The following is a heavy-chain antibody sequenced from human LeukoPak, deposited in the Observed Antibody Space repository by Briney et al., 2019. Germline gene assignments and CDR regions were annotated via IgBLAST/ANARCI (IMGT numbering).Heavy chain of an antibody. CDR3: AVWYTSSWSFDY. Sequence: PGKSLTPSCVASGFTFSSYGMHWVRQAPGKGLQWVGIIWYDGSDKYYADSVKGRFTISRDNSKNTLYLQMNSLRAEDTAVYFCAVWYTSSWSFDYWGQGTLVTVSP. D-gene: IGHD6-13*01. CDR1: GFTFSSYG. CDR2: IWYDGSDK. V-gene: IGHV3-33*01. J-gene: IGHJ4*02.